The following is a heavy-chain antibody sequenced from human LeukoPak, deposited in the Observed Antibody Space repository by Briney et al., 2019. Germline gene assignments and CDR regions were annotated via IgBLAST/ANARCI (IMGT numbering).Heavy chain of an antibody. Sequence: GRSLRLSCAASGFTFSSYGMHWVRQAPGKGLEWVAVISYDGSNKYYADSVKGRFTISRDNSKNTLYLQMNSLRAEDTAVYYCATGEVMGYWGQGTLVPVSS. CDR1: GFTFSSYG. V-gene: IGHV3-30*03. CDR2: ISYDGSNK. J-gene: IGHJ4*02. D-gene: IGHD3-10*01. CDR3: ATGEVMGY.